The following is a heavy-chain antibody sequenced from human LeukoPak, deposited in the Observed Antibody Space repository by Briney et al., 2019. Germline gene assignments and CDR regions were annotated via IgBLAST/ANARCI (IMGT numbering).Heavy chain of an antibody. J-gene: IGHJ4*02. D-gene: IGHD3-10*01. CDR2: ISWNSGST. Sequence: GGSLRLSCAASGFTLEDYAMHWVRQAPGKGLEWVSGISWNSGSTAYADSMKGRITISRDNAKNSLYLQMNSLRADDTAVYYCARERFHGSGAPKYDCWGQGTLVTVSS. V-gene: IGHV3-9*01. CDR1: GFTLEDYA. CDR3: ARERFHGSGAPKYDC.